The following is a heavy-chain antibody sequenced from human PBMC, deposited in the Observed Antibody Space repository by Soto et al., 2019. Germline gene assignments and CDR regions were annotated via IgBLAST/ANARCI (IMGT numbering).Heavy chain of an antibody. CDR3: ARLYRSDTFDV. D-gene: IGHD3-16*02. J-gene: IGHJ3*01. V-gene: IGHV5-51*01. CDR2: IYPGDSDT. Sequence: GESLKISCQSSGYTFSSYWIGWVRQMPGKGLECMGIIYPGDSDTRYSPSFQGQVIISADKSISTAYLQWSSLKASDTAMYYCARLYRSDTFDVWGQGTMVTVSS. CDR1: GYTFSSYW.